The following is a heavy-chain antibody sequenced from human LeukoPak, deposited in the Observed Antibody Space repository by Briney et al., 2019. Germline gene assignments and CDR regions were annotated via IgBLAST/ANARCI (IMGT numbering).Heavy chain of an antibody. Sequence: GGSLRLSCAASGFTFSSYSMNWVRQAPGKGLEWVSSISSSSSYIYYADSVKGRFTISRDNAKTSLYLQMHSLRAEDTAVYYCARASLIAAAGEPQHWGQGTLVTVSS. V-gene: IGHV3-21*01. CDR1: GFTFSSYS. CDR3: ARASLIAAAGEPQH. J-gene: IGHJ1*01. D-gene: IGHD6-13*01. CDR2: ISSSSSYI.